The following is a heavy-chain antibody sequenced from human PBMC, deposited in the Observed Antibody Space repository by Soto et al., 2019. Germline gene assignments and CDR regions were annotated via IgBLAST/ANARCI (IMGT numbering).Heavy chain of an antibody. CDR3: VTYKIDNLYSTTWNRFEY. D-gene: IGHD6-13*01. Sequence: PGGSLRLSCAASGFTFSTYWMTWVRQAPGKGLEWVANIKQDGTEKYYVDSVKGRFTISRDNAKNSLYLQMNSLRAEDTAVYYCVTYKIDNLYSTTWNRFEYWGQGTLVTVSS. J-gene: IGHJ4*02. CDR1: GFTFSTYW. V-gene: IGHV3-7*01. CDR2: IKQDGTEK.